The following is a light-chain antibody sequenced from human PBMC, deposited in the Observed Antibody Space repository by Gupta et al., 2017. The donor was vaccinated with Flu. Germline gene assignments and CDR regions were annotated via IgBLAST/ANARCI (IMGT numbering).Light chain of an antibody. CDR2: GAS. CDR3: LQHLNSPG. V-gene: IGKV3-20*01. CDR1: QTISSTY. Sequence: PGERATLSCRASQTISSTYLAWYQQKPGQAPRLLIYGASNRATDIPDRFGGSGSGTYFTLTINRLEPEDFAVYYCLQHLNSPGFGQGTKVEIK. J-gene: IGKJ1*01.